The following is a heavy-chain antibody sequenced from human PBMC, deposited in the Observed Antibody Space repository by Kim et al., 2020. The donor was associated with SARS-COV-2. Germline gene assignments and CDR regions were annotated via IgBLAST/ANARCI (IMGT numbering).Heavy chain of an antibody. CDR1: GFTFSNAW. J-gene: IGHJ4*02. V-gene: IGHV3-15*01. D-gene: IGHD5-18*01. Sequence: GGSLRLSCAASGFTFSNAWMSWVRQAPGKGLEWVGRIKSKTDGGTTDYAAPVKGRFTISRDDSKNTLYLQMNSLKTEDTAVYYCTTDSPLWLLYYFDYWGQGTLVTVSS. CDR2: IKSKTDGGTT. CDR3: TTDSPLWLLYYFDY.